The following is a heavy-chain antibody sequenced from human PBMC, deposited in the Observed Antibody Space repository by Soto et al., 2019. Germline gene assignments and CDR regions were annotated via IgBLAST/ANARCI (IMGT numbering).Heavy chain of an antibody. CDR3: AREMGRWELNYGMDV. J-gene: IGHJ6*02. CDR1: GFTFSSYA. CDR2: ISYDGSNK. V-gene: IGHV3-30-3*01. Sequence: GGSLRLSCAASGFTFSSYAMHWVRQAPGKGLEWVAVISYDGSNKYYADSVKGRFTISRDNSKNTLYLQMNSLRAEDTAVYYCAREMGRWELNYGMDVWGQGTTVTVSS. D-gene: IGHD1-26*01.